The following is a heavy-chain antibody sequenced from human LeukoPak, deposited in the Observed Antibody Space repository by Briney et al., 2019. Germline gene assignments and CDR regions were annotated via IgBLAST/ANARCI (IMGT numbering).Heavy chain of an antibody. CDR1: GFTFSSYG. CDR2: IQYDGSNK. D-gene: IGHD3-3*01. CDR3: AKITIFAVGIDY. J-gene: IGHJ4*02. Sequence: GGSLRLSCAASGFTFSSYGMHWVRQAPGKGLECVAFIQYDGSNKYYTDSVKGRFTISRDNSKNTLYLQMNSLRPEDTAVYYCAKITIFAVGIDYWGQRTLVTVSS. V-gene: IGHV3-30*02.